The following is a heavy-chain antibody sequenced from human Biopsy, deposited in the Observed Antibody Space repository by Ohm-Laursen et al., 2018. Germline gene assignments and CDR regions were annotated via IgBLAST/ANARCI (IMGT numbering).Heavy chain of an antibody. V-gene: IGHV4-34*01. J-gene: IGHJ4*02. CDR1: GESFSDYC. D-gene: IGHD1-26*01. Sequence: SETLSLTCEVSGESFSDYCWSWIRQSPGKGLEWIGEINHRGRSSYSPSLQSRVTISVDASKNQFSLNMKSVTAADTAVYFRAREGGGLLPIRLTDFWGPGMMVTVSS. CDR3: AREGGGLLPIRLTDF. CDR2: INHRGRS.